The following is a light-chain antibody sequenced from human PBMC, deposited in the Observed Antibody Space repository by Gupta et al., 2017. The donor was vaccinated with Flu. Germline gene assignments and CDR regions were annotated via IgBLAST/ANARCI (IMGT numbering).Light chain of an antibody. CDR3: FSYAGSSTLV. V-gene: IGLV2-23*01. Sequence: QSTLTQPASVSASPGQSISISCTGTSSDDGSYNLVACYQQYPGKVPKPIIYEGSKRPSGVSNRFSGSKSGNTASLTISGLQAEEEADYYCFSYAGSSTLVFVGGTKLAVL. CDR1: SSDDGSYNL. J-gene: IGLJ2*01. CDR2: EGS.